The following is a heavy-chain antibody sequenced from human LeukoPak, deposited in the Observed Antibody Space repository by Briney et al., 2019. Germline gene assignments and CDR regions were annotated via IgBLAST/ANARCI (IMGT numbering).Heavy chain of an antibody. CDR2: IYHSGST. CDR1: GGSISSSNW. D-gene: IGHD3-22*01. V-gene: IGHV4-4*02. Sequence: SETLSLTCAVSGGSISSSNWWSWVRQPPGKGLEWIGEIYHSGSTNYNPSLKSRVTISIDKSKNQFSLKLSSVTAADTAVYYCARDYYDSSGYYFPFDYWGQGTLVTVSS. CDR3: ARDYYDSSGYYFPFDY. J-gene: IGHJ4*02.